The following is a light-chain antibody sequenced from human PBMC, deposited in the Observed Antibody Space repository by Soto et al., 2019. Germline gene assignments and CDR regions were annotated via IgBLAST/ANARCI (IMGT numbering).Light chain of an antibody. J-gene: IGLJ1*01. V-gene: IGLV3-1*01. CDR3: QAWDRSTFYV. Sequence: SYELSQPPSVSVSPGQTASITCSGDRLGDKDARWYQQKPGQSPVVVIYQATKRPSGVPERFSGSKSGNTATLTISGTQAMDEADYYCQAWDRSTFYVFGTGTKLT. CDR1: RLGDKD. CDR2: QAT.